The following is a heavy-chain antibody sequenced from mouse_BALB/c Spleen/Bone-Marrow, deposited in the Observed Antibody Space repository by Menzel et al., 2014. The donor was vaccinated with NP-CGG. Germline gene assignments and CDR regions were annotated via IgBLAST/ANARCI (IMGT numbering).Heavy chain of an antibody. CDR1: GYTFTSYW. J-gene: IGHJ2*01. Sequence: GSELVRPGASVKLSCKASGYTFTSYWMHWVKQRPGQGLEWIGNIYPGSGSTNYDEKFKSKATLTVDTSSSTAYMQLSSLTSEDSAVYYCTRRGLGRGGFDYWGQGTTLTVSS. V-gene: IGHV1S22*01. CDR3: TRRGLGRGGFDY. CDR2: IYPGSGST. D-gene: IGHD4-1*01.